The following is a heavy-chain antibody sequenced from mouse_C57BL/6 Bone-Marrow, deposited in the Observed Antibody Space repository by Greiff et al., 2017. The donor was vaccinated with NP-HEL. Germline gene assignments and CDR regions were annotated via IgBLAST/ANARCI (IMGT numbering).Heavy chain of an antibody. Sequence: EVQLQQSGPELVKPGASVKMSCKASGYTFTDYNMHWVKQSHGKSLEWIGYINPNNGGTSYNQKFKGKATLTVNKSSSTAYMELRSLTSEDSAVYYCARGGRTAQAPDYWGQGTTLTVSS. CDR1: GYTFTDYN. CDR3: ARGGRTAQAPDY. J-gene: IGHJ2*01. V-gene: IGHV1-22*01. CDR2: INPNNGGT. D-gene: IGHD3-2*02.